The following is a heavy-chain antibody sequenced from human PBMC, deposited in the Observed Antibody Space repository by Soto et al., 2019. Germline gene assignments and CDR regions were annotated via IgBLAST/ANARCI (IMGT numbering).Heavy chain of an antibody. CDR1: GGTFSSYA. CDR2: IIPIFGTA. Sequence: QVQLVQSGAEVKKPGSSVKVSCKASGGTFSSYAISWVRQAPGQGLEWMGGIIPIFGTANYAQKVKGRVTITADKSTSTAYMELSSLRSEDTAVYYCARGKGDGYNPYYYYYGMDVWGQGTTVTVSS. D-gene: IGHD5-12*01. J-gene: IGHJ6*02. V-gene: IGHV1-69*06. CDR3: ARGKGDGYNPYYYYYGMDV.